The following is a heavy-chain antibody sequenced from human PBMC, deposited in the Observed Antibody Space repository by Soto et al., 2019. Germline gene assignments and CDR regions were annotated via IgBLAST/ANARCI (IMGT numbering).Heavy chain of an antibody. CDR3: ARAAAGIYGMDV. CDR1: GGMTRRGAYF. Sequence: ARCVRCTGSGGMTRRGAYFVCWIRQAPGKGLEWIGYIYHSGSTYYNPSLKSRVTISVDRSKNQFSLKLSSVTAADTAVYYCARAAAGIYGMDVWGQGTTVT. CDR2: IYHSGST. J-gene: IGHJ6*02. D-gene: IGHD6-13*01. V-gene: IGHV4-30-2*01.